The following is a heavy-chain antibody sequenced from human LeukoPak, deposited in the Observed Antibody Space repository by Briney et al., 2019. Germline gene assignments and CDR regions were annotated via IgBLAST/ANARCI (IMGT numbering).Heavy chain of an antibody. V-gene: IGHV4-34*01. CDR1: GGSFSGYY. J-gene: IGHJ6*02. Sequence: PSETLSLTCAVYGGSFSGYYWSWIRQPPGKGLEWIGEINHSGSTNYNPSLKSRVTISVDTSKNRFSLKLSSVTAADTAVYYCARGRSNYYYYGMDVWGQGTTVTVSS. D-gene: IGHD4-11*01. CDR2: INHSGST. CDR3: ARGRSNYYYYGMDV.